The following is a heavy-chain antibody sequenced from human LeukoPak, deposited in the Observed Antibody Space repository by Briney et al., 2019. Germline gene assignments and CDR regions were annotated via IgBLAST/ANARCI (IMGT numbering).Heavy chain of an antibody. CDR3: ARERTGFDY. CDR2: ISYDGSNK. CDR1: GFTFSSYA. Sequence: GGSLRLSCAASGFTFSSYAMHRVRQAPGKGLEWVAVISYDGSNKYYADSVKGRFTISRDNSKNTLYLQMNSLRAEDTAVYYCARERTGFDYWGQGTLVTVSS. D-gene: IGHD3/OR15-3a*01. V-gene: IGHV3-30-3*01. J-gene: IGHJ4*02.